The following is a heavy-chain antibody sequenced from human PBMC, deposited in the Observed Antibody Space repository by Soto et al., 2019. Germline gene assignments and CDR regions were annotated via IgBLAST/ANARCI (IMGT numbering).Heavy chain of an antibody. V-gene: IGHV1-46*01. CDR3: ARGGPDLATIGRFDY. J-gene: IGHJ4*02. CDR2: IHYSGATP. D-gene: IGHD3-16*01. CDR1: GYTFTNYY. Sequence: QVQLVQSGAEVKRPGASVKVSCKASGYTFTNYYMHWVRQAPGQGLEWMGVIHYSGATPTYAQKFQGRVTMARDTSTSTVYVELSSLTSEDTAVYYCARGGPDLATIGRFDYWGQVTLVTVSS.